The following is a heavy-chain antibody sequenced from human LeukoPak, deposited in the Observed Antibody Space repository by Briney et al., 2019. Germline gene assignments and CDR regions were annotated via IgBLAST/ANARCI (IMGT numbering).Heavy chain of an antibody. CDR3: ARATGGGVVVPAAVFDY. J-gene: IGHJ4*02. D-gene: IGHD2-2*01. V-gene: IGHV4-31*03. Sequence: SETLSLTCTVSGGSISSGGYYWSWIRLHPGKGLEWIGYIYYSGSTYYNPSLKSRVTISVDTSKNQFSLKLSSVTAADTAVYYCARATGGGVVVPAAVFDYWGQGTLVTVSS. CDR2: IYYSGST. CDR1: GGSISSGGYY.